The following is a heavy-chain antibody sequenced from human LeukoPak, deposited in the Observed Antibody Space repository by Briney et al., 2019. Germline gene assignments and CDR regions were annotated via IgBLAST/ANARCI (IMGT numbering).Heavy chain of an antibody. D-gene: IGHD4-17*01. CDR2: IYRSGST. CDR1: NYSISNSLY. Sequence: SETLSLTCSGSNYSISNSLYWGWLRPPPGKGLEWIGSIYRSGSTFYNPSLKSRVTISLDTSKNQFSLKLSSVTAADTDVYFCARGTYGYYMDVWGKGTTVTVSS. CDR3: ARGTYGYYMDV. V-gene: IGHV4-38-2*02. J-gene: IGHJ6*03.